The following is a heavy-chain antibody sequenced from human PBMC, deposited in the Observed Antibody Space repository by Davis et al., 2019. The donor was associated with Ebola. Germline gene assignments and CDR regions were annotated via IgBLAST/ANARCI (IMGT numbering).Heavy chain of an antibody. CDR1: VYPFTSYG. J-gene: IGHJ4*02. D-gene: IGHD4-23*01. Sequence: SSVTVSCLASVYPFTSYGISWVRQAPRQGLEWMGGIIPIFGTANYAQKFQGRVTITADESTSTAYMELSSLRSEDTAVYYCAREPLDPTSYGGSSFDYWGQGTLVTVSS. V-gene: IGHV1-69*13. CDR2: IIPIFGTA. CDR3: AREPLDPTSYGGSSFDY.